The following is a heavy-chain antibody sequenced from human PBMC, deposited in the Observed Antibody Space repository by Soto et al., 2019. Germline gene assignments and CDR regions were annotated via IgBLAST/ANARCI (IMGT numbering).Heavy chain of an antibody. V-gene: IGHV3-30*18. CDR3: AKDVVVGATTGLGDYYYYYGMDV. Sequence: QVQLVESGGGVVQPGRSLRLSCAASGFTFSSYGMHWVRQAPGKGLEWVAVISYDGSNKYYADSVKGRFTISRDNSKNTLYLQMNSLRAEDTAVYYCAKDVVVGATTGLGDYYYYYGMDV. D-gene: IGHD1-26*01. J-gene: IGHJ6*01. CDR1: GFTFSSYG. CDR2: ISYDGSNK.